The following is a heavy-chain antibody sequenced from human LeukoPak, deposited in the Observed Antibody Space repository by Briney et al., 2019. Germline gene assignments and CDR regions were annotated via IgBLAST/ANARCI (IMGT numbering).Heavy chain of an antibody. V-gene: IGHV1-18*01. D-gene: IGHD6-19*01. J-gene: IGHJ3*02. CDR3: ARDRSSGWYQADAFDI. CDR2: ISAYNGNT. CDR1: GYTFTSYG. Sequence: APVTVSCKASGYTFTSYGISWVRQAPGQGLEWMGWISAYNGNTNYAQKLQGRVTMTTDTSTSTAYMELRSLRSDDTAVYYCARDRSSGWYQADAFDIWGQGTMVTVSS.